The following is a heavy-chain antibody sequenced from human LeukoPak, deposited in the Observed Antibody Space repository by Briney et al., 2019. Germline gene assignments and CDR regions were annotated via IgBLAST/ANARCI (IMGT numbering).Heavy chain of an antibody. J-gene: IGHJ1*01. CDR1: GFSLSTSGVG. Sequence: SGPTLVKPTQALTLTCTFSGFSLSTSGVGVGWIRQPPGKALEWLALIYWNDDKRYSPSLKSRLTITKDTSKNQVVLTMTNMDPVDTATYYCARGTNYYDSSGYYSAEYFQHWGQGTLVTVSS. CDR2: IYWNDDK. D-gene: IGHD3-22*01. V-gene: IGHV2-5*01. CDR3: ARGTNYYDSSGYYSAEYFQH.